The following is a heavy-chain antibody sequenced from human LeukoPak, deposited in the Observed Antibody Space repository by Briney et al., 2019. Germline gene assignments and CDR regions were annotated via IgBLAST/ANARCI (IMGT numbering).Heavy chain of an antibody. D-gene: IGHD4-17*01. CDR2: IYYSGST. J-gene: IGHJ4*02. Sequence: PSETLSLTCTVPGGSIRSYYWSWIRQPPGKGLEWIGYIYYSGSTNYNPSLKSRVSISVDTSKNQFSLKLSSVTAADTAVYYCARTGSTVTMLYPFDHWGQGTLVTVSS. CDR3: ARTGSTVTMLYPFDH. CDR1: GGSIRSYY. V-gene: IGHV4-59*01.